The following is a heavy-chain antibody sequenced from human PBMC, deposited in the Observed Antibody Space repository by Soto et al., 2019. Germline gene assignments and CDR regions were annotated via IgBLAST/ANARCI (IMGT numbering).Heavy chain of an antibody. CDR1: GVTFSRYA. J-gene: IGHJ4*02. Sequence: SVKVSCKASGVTFSRYAISWVRQAPGQGLEWMGGVIPLFGKASYAQKFQGRVTITADESTNTAYMELSSLRSEDTAVYYCARDGTLYDSSGYYYLYWGQATLVTVS. CDR3: ARDGTLYDSSGYYYLY. V-gene: IGHV1-69*13. D-gene: IGHD3-22*01. CDR2: VIPLFGKA.